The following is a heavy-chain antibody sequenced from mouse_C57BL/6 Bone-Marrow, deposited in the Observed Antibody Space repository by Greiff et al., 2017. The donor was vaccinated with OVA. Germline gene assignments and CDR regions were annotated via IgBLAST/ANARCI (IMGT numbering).Heavy chain of an antibody. Sequence: DVQLVESGGGLVQPGGSLKLSCAASGFTFSDYYMYWVRQTPEKRLEWVAYISNGGGSTYYPDTVKGRFTISRDNAKNTLYLQMSRLKSEDTAMYYCASHLPRFAYWGQGTLVTVSA. CDR1: GFTFSDYY. J-gene: IGHJ3*01. CDR2: ISNGGGST. D-gene: IGHD2-10*01. CDR3: ASHLPRFAY. V-gene: IGHV5-12*01.